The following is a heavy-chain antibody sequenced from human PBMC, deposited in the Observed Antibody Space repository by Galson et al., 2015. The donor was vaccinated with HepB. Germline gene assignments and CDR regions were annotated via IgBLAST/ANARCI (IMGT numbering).Heavy chain of an antibody. CDR2: ISDNSKYI. V-gene: IGHV3-21*01. J-gene: IGHJ4*02. D-gene: IGHD1-26*01. CDR3: APGNVGYYFDY. CDR1: GFTFSSYS. Sequence: SLRLSCAASGFTFSSYSMNWVRQAPGKGLEWVSSISDNSKYIYYADSVKGRFTISRDNAKNSLYLQVNSLRAEDTAVYYCAPGNVGYYFDYWGQGTLVTVSS.